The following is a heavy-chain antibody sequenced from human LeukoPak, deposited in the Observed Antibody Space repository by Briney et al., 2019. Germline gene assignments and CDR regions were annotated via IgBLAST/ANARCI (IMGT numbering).Heavy chain of an antibody. CDR1: GFTVSSNY. J-gene: IGHJ4*02. D-gene: IGHD6-13*01. CDR2: ISGSGGST. Sequence: GGSLRLSCAASGFTVSSNYVSWVRQAPGKGLEWVSAISGSGGSTYYADSVKGRFTISRDNSKNTLYLQMNSLRAEDTAVYYCAKDVGIAAAGSFDYWGQGTLVTVSS. V-gene: IGHV3-23*01. CDR3: AKDVGIAAAGSFDY.